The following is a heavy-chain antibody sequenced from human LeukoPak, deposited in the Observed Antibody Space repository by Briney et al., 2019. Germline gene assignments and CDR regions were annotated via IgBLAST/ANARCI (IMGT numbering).Heavy chain of an antibody. CDR3: AKSTVTVMRPYYFDY. CDR1: GFTFSSYG. Sequence: GGSLRLSCAASGFTFSSYGMHWVRQAPGKGLEWVAVISYDGSNKYYADSVKGRFTISRDNSKNTLYLQMNSLRAEDTAVYYCAKSTVTVMRPYYFDYWGQGTLVTVSS. J-gene: IGHJ4*02. D-gene: IGHD4-11*01. CDR2: ISYDGSNK. V-gene: IGHV3-30*18.